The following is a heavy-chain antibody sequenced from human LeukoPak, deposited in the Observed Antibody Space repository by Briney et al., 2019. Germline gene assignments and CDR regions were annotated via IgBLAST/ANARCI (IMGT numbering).Heavy chain of an antibody. CDR3: AKDYEYSSGWYGYYFDY. CDR1: GFTFSSYA. Sequence: GGSLRLSCAASGFTFSSYAMSWVRQAPGKGLEWVSAITGSGGSTYYADSVKGRFTISRDNSKNTLYLQMNSLRAEDTAVYYCAKDYEYSSGWYGYYFDYWGQGTLVTLSS. V-gene: IGHV3-23*01. CDR2: ITGSGGST. J-gene: IGHJ4*02. D-gene: IGHD6-19*01.